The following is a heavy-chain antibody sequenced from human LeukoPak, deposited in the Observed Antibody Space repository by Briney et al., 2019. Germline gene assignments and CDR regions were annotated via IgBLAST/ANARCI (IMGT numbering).Heavy chain of an antibody. CDR2: IYYSGST. CDR3: ARIHGSGSYYNFGDYYYMDV. V-gene: IGHV4-39*01. J-gene: IGHJ6*03. CDR1: GGSISSSSYY. Sequence: PSETLSLTCTVSGGSISSSSYYWGWVRQPPGKGVEWVGSIYYSGSTYYNPSLKRRVTISVETSKNQFSLKLSSVTPADTAVYYCARIHGSGSYYNFGDYYYMDVWGKGTTVTVSS. D-gene: IGHD3-10*01.